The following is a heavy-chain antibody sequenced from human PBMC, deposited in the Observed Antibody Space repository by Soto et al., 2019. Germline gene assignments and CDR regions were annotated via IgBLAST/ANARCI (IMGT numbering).Heavy chain of an antibody. J-gene: IGHJ4*02. D-gene: IGHD4-17*01. CDR3: ARAVRTKSSTVTTRFDY. Sequence: GGSLRLSCAASGFTFSSYWMSWVRQAPGKGLEWVANIKQDGSEKYYVDSVKGRFTISRDNAKNSLYLQMNSLRAEDTAVYYCARAVRTKSSTVTTRFDYWGQGTLVTVSS. CDR2: IKQDGSEK. V-gene: IGHV3-7*01. CDR1: GFTFSSYW.